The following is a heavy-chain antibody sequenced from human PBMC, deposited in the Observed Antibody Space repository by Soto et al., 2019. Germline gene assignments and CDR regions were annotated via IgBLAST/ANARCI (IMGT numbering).Heavy chain of an antibody. CDR2: ISQDGSKE. V-gene: IGHV3-33*01. CDR1: GFTFINYG. CDR3: ARKMRDSVNWGSFTDYYDMDA. J-gene: IGHJ6*02. D-gene: IGHD7-27*01. Sequence: QIQLVESGGGVVQPGGSLRLSCTVSGFTFINYGIHWVRQSPGKGLEWVALISQDGSKEFYAASVKGRGTISRDKSKNTVFLDMNSLRAEDTAIYYCARKMRDSVNWGSFTDYYDMDAWGQGTTVTVSS.